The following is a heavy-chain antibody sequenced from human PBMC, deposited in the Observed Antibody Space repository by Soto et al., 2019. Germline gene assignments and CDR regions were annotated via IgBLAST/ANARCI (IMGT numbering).Heavy chain of an antibody. J-gene: IGHJ5*02. CDR2: INHSGST. V-gene: IGHV4-34*01. CDR1: GGSFSDYY. D-gene: IGHD2-2*01. CDR3: ARELEYCSSTSCYGNWFDP. Sequence: QVQLQQWGAGLLKPSETLSLTCAVYGGSFSDYYWSWIRQPPGKGLEWIGEINHSGSTNYNPSLKSRVTISVDTSKNQFSLQLSSVAAADTAVYYCARELEYCSSTSCYGNWFDPWGQGTLVTVSS.